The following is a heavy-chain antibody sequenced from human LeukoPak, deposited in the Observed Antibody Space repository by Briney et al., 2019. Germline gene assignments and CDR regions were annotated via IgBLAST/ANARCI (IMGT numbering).Heavy chain of an antibody. V-gene: IGHV1-8*01. Sequence: GASVKVSCKASGYTFTSYDINWVRQATGQGLEWMGWMNPNSGNTGYAQKFQGRVTMTRNTSISTAYMELSSLRSEDTAVYYCARAVGYYYDSSGYYYARWFDPWGQGTLVTVSS. CDR3: ARAVGYYYDSSGYYYARWFDP. D-gene: IGHD3-22*01. CDR1: GYTFTSYD. CDR2: MNPNSGNT. J-gene: IGHJ5*02.